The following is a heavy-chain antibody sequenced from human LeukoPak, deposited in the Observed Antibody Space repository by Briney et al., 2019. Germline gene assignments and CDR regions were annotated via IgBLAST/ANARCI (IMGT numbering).Heavy chain of an antibody. J-gene: IGHJ4*02. CDR2: IYYSGST. CDR3: ARNFSSGWFDY. Sequence: SETLSLTCTVSGGSISSSNYYWGWIRQPPGKGLEWIGSIYYSGSTSYNPSLKGRVTISVDTSKNQFSLKLSSVTGADTAVYYCARNFSSGWFDYWGQGTLVTVSS. D-gene: IGHD6-19*01. CDR1: GGSISSSNYY. V-gene: IGHV4-39*07.